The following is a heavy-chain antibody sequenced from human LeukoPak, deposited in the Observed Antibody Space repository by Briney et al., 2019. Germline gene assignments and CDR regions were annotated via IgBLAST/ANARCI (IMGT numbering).Heavy chain of an antibody. CDR1: GGSISSGSYY. V-gene: IGHV4-61*02. CDR2: IYTSGST. Sequence: SGTLSLTCTVSGGSISSGSYYWSWIRQPAGKGLEWIGRIYTSGSTNYNPSLKSRVTISVDTSKNQFSLKLSSVTAADTAVYYCARVPIERYQLLSLGDAFDIWGQGTMVTVSS. D-gene: IGHD2-2*01. J-gene: IGHJ3*02. CDR3: ARVPIERYQLLSLGDAFDI.